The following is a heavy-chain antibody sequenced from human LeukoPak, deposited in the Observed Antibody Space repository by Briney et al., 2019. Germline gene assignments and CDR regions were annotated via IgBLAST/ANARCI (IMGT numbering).Heavy chain of an antibody. Sequence: PGGSLRLSCAASGFTFSSYGMHWVRQAPGKGPEWVAVISYDGSNKYYADSVKGRFTISRDNSKNTLYLQMNSLRAEDTAVYYCAKDPSPYCGGDCYPPDWFDPWGQGTLVTVSS. V-gene: IGHV3-30*18. D-gene: IGHD2-21*02. CDR3: AKDPSPYCGGDCYPPDWFDP. J-gene: IGHJ5*02. CDR2: ISYDGSNK. CDR1: GFTFSSYG.